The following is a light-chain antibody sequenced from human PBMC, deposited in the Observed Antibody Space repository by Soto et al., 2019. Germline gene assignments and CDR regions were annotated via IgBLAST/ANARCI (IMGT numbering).Light chain of an antibody. CDR1: SSDVGGYNY. V-gene: IGLV2-14*01. J-gene: IGLJ2*01. CDR3: GSYTSSSTLVV. Sequence: QSGLTQPASVSGSPGQSITISCTGTSSDVGGYNYVSWYQRHPGKAPKLMIYDVSNRPSGVSNRFSGSKSGNTASLTISGLQAEDEADYYCGSYTSSSTLVVFGGGTKLTVL. CDR2: DVS.